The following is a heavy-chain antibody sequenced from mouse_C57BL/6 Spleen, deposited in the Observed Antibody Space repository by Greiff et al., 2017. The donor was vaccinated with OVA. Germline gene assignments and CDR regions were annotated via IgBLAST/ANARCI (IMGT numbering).Heavy chain of an antibody. CDR1: GYSITSGYD. J-gene: IGHJ4*01. D-gene: IGHD3-3*01. CDR2: ISYSGST. CDR3: ARDRGTYAMDY. Sequence: VQLKESGPGMVKPSQSLSLTCTVTGYSITSGYDWHWIRHFPGNKLEWMGYISYSGSTNYNPSLKSRISITHDTSKNHFFLKLNSVTTEDTATYYCARDRGTYAMDYWGQGTSVTVSS. V-gene: IGHV3-1*01.